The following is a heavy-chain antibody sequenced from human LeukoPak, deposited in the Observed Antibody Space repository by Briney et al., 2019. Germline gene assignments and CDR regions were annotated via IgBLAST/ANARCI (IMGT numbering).Heavy chain of an antibody. Sequence: PGGSLRLSCAASGFTFSSYAMSWVRQAPGKGLEWASAISGSGGSTYYADSVKGRFTISRDNSKDTLYLQMNSLRAEDTAVYYCAKAYYYGSDFDYWGQGTLVTVSS. D-gene: IGHD3-10*01. CDR2: ISGSGGST. CDR1: GFTFSSYA. J-gene: IGHJ4*02. CDR3: AKAYYYGSDFDY. V-gene: IGHV3-23*01.